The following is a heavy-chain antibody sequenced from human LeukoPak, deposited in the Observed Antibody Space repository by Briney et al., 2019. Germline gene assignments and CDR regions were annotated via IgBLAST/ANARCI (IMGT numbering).Heavy chain of an antibody. Sequence: SVKVSCKASGYTFTGYYMHWVRQAPGQGLEWMGGIIPIFGTANYAQKFQGRVTITADESTSTAYMELSSLRSEDTAVYHCARPYDSSGYYSSDYWGQGTLVTVSS. CDR1: GYTFTGYY. D-gene: IGHD3-22*01. CDR2: IIPIFGTA. V-gene: IGHV1-69*13. J-gene: IGHJ4*02. CDR3: ARPYDSSGYYSSDY.